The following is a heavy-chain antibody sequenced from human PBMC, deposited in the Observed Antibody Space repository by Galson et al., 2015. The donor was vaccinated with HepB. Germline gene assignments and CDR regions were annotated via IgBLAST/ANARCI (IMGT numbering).Heavy chain of an antibody. CDR1: GFTFSSYA. V-gene: IGHV3-23*01. CDR3: AKIQQLVYYFDY. J-gene: IGHJ4*02. Sequence: SLRLSCAASGFTFSSYAMSWVRQAPGKGLEWVSAISGSGGSTYYADSVKGRFTISRDNSKNTLYLQMNSLRAEDTAVYYCAKIQQLVYYFDYWGQGTLVTVSS. D-gene: IGHD6-6*01. CDR2: ISGSGGST.